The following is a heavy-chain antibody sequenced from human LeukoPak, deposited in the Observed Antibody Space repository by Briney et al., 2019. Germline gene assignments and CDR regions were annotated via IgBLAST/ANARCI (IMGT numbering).Heavy chain of an antibody. CDR1: GGSISSSSYY. V-gene: IGHV4-39*01. Sequence: PWETLSLTCTVSGGSISSSSYYWGWIRQPPGKGLEWIGSIYYSGSTYYNPSLKSRVTISVDTSKNQFSLKLSSVTAADTAVYYCATSGYDFWSGYSLYYFDYWGQGTLVTVSS. D-gene: IGHD3-3*01. J-gene: IGHJ4*02. CDR3: ATSGYDFWSGYSLYYFDY. CDR2: IYYSGST.